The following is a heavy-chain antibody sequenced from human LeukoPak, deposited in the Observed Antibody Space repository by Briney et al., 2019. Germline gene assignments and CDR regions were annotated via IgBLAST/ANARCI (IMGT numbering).Heavy chain of an antibody. CDR2: IIPIFGTA. J-gene: IGHJ4*02. D-gene: IGHD2-21*01. CDR3: ASSPLLVVIAITYFDY. V-gene: IGHV1-69*13. Sequence: ASVKVSCKASGGTFSSYAISWVRQAPGQGLEWMGGIIPIFGTANYAQKFQGRVTITADESTSTAYMELSSLRSEDTAVYYCASSPLLVVIAITYFDYWGQGTLVTVSS. CDR1: GGTFSSYA.